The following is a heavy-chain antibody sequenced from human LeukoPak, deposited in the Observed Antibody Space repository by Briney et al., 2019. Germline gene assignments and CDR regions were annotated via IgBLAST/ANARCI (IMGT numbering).Heavy chain of an antibody. CDR3: ASAYSGSDHSQLDY. Sequence: ASVKVSCKASGYTFNDYYMHWVRQAPGQGLEWMGWINPNSGRTNSAQKFQGRVTMTRVTSINTAYMELSRLRYDDTAVYYCASAYSGSDHSQLDYWGQGTLVTVSS. CDR1: GYTFNDYY. D-gene: IGHD5-12*01. J-gene: IGHJ4*02. V-gene: IGHV1-2*02. CDR2: INPNSGRT.